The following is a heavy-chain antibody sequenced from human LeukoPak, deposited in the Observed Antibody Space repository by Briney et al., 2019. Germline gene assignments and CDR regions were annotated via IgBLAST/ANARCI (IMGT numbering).Heavy chain of an antibody. Sequence: GGSLRLSCAASGFIFSDYYMSWIRQAPGKGLEWVSYISSSGSTIYYADSVKGRFTISRDNAKNSLYLQMNSLRAEDMALYYCAKGKASYSSSSLDYWGQGTLVTVSS. V-gene: IGHV3-11*01. CDR1: GFIFSDYY. CDR3: AKGKASYSSSSLDY. J-gene: IGHJ4*02. CDR2: ISSSGSTI. D-gene: IGHD6-6*01.